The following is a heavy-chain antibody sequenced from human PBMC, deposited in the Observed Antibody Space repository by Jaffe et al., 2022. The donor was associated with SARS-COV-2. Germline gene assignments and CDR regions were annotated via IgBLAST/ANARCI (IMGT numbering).Heavy chain of an antibody. CDR2: IGGSGGRT. Sequence: EVQLVESGGGLVQPGGSLRLSCAASGITFNTYAMSWVRQAPGRGLEWVSGIGGSGGRTYYADSVEGRFTISRDNSKNTVYLQMNNLRAEDTAVYYCAKGYTAYYYEGSGPVDYFDCWGQGTLVTVSS. V-gene: IGHV3-23*04. CDR1: GITFNTYA. CDR3: AKGYTAYYYEGSGPVDYFDC. D-gene: IGHD3-22*01. J-gene: IGHJ4*02.